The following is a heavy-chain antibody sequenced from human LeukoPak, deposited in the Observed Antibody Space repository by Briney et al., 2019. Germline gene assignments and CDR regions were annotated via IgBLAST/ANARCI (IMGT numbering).Heavy chain of an antibody. J-gene: IGHJ6*02. V-gene: IGHV1-69*04. Sequence: ASLKVSCKASGGTFSSYAVSWVRQAPGQGLKWMGRIIPILGLEKYAQKLQGRVTITAHKPTRTAYMELRSLRSEDTAVYYCAAASSYFYGMDVWGRGPAVTVSS. CDR1: GGTFSSYA. CDR3: AAASSYFYGMDV. CDR2: IIPILGLE. D-gene: IGHD6-25*01.